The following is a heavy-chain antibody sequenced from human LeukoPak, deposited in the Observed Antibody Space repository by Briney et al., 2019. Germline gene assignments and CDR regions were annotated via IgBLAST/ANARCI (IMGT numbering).Heavy chain of an antibody. CDR2: TYHRYKLYN. D-gene: IGHD3-10*01. J-gene: IGHJ4*02. V-gene: IGHV6-1*01. CDR1: GYILSRNSAA. Sequence: QTLSLTCAISGYILSRNSAAWDWLRESRSRGLQWLGRTYHRYKLYNDYAVSVKSRITTNPDTSKNQFSLQLNSVTPDDTAVYYCASLGSGSPLHDYWGQGTLVTVSS. CDR3: ASLGSGSPLHDY.